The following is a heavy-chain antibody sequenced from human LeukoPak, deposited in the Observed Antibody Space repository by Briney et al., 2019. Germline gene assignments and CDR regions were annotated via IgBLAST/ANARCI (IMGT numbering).Heavy chain of an antibody. Sequence: PGRSLRLSCAASGFTFSSYGMHWVRQAPGKGLEWVAVISYDGSNKYYADSVKGRFTISRDNSKNTLFLQMNSLRAEDTAIYYCARALYCSAGSCYYFDYWGQGALVTVSS. CDR3: ARALYCSAGSCYYFDY. D-gene: IGHD2-15*01. V-gene: IGHV3-30*03. CDR2: ISYDGSNK. J-gene: IGHJ4*02. CDR1: GFTFSSYG.